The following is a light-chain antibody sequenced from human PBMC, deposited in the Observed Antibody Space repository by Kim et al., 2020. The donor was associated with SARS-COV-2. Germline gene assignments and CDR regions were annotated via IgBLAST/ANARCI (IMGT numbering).Light chain of an antibody. Sequence: SASEGDRVPITCRASQSISNWLAWYQQKPGKAPTLLIYVASILESGVPSSFGGSGSGTEFTLAINSLQPDDFATDYCQQYNTYSTFVQGTKVYIK. V-gene: IGKV1-5*01. CDR2: VAS. CDR1: QSISNW. J-gene: IGKJ1*01. CDR3: QQYNTYST.